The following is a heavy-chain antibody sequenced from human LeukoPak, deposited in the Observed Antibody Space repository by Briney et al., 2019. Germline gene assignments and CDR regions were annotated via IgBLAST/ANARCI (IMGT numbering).Heavy chain of an antibody. CDR2: IYTSGST. V-gene: IGHV4-61*02. CDR3: ARDRVAAAVGYYYYMDV. J-gene: IGHJ6*03. Sequence: SQTLSLTCTVSGGSISSGSYYWSWLRQPAGRGLEWLGRIYTSGSTNYNPSLKSRVTISVDTSKTQFSLKLSSVTAADTAVYYCARDRVAAAVGYYYYMDVWGKGTTVTISS. D-gene: IGHD6-13*01. CDR1: GGSISSGSYY.